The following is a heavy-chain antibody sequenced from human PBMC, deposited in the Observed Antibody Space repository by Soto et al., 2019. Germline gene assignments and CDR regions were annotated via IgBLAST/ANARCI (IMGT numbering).Heavy chain of an antibody. CDR1: GFSLSSYS. Sequence: PGXSLRLSCAASGFSLSSYSLNWFRQAPGKGLEWVSYISSSSSTIYYADSVKGRFTISRDNAKNSLYLQMNNLRVEDTAVYYCAREYGYNYGTFDYWGQGTLVTVSS. CDR3: AREYGYNYGTFDY. V-gene: IGHV3-48*01. D-gene: IGHD5-18*01. CDR2: ISSSSSTI. J-gene: IGHJ4*02.